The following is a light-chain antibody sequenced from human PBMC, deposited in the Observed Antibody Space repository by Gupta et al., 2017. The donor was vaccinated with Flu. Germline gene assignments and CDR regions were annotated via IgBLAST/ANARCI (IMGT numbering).Light chain of an antibody. CDR1: QSVSSN. V-gene: IGKV3-15*01. CDR2: GAS. CDR3: QQYNIWPLWT. Sequence: ATLSVSPGERASLSCRASQSVSSNLAWYQQKPGQAPRLLIYGASTRATGIPARFSCSGSGTEFTLTISSLQSEDFAVYYCQQYNIWPLWTFGQGTKVEIK. J-gene: IGKJ1*01.